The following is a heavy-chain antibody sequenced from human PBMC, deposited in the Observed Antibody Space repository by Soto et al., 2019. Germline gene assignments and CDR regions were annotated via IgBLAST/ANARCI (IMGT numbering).Heavy chain of an antibody. CDR2: IHSSGST. V-gene: IGHV4-4*07. CDR1: GGSINDYY. Sequence: SETLSLTCTVSGGSINDYYWSWIRQPAGKGLEWIGHIHSSGSTSYNPSLKSRVNKSVDTSKNHFSIKMSSLTAADTTVYYCARAGYPNRDFDYWGQGTLVTVSS. J-gene: IGHJ4*02. CDR3: ARAGYPNRDFDY. D-gene: IGHD2-8*01.